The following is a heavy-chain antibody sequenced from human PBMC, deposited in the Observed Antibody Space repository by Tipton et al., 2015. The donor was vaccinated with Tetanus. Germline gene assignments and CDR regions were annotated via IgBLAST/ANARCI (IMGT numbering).Heavy chain of an antibody. D-gene: IGHD2-2*01. CDR3: NGGSTRAYFDY. V-gene: IGHV3-53*01. CDR2: IYSGGNT. CDR1: GFTVSSNY. Sequence: SLRLSCAASGFTVSSNYMTWVRQAPGEGLEWVSLIYSGGNTYYADSVKGRFTISRDNSKNTLYLQMNSLRAEDAAVYYCNGGSTRAYFDYWGLGTLVTVSS. J-gene: IGHJ4*02.